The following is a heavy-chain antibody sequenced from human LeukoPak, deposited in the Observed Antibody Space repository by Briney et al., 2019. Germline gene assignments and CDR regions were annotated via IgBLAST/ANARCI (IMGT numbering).Heavy chain of an antibody. V-gene: IGHV4-39*07. CDR3: ARVGGYDSYGDY. CDR2: IYYSGST. J-gene: IGHJ4*02. Sequence: SETLSLTCTVSGGSISSSSYYWGWIRQPPGKGLEWIGSIYYSGSTYYNPSLKSRVTISVDTSKNQFSLKLSSVTAADTAVYYCARVGGYDSYGDYWGQGTLVTVSS. D-gene: IGHD5-12*01. CDR1: GGSISSSSYY.